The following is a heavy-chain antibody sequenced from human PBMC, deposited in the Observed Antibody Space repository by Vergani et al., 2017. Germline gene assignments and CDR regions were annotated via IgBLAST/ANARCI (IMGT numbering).Heavy chain of an antibody. D-gene: IGHD1-1*01. CDR2: ISYDGSNK. CDR1: GFTFSSYG. J-gene: IGHJ6*03. V-gene: IGHV3-30*18. CDR3: AKGGGTRKVALYHYYYYMDV. Sequence: QVQLVESGGGVVQPGRSLRLSCAASGFTFSSYGMHWVRQAPGKGLEWVAVISYDGSNKYYADSVKGRFTISRDNSKNTLYLQMNSLRAEDTAVYYCAKGGGTRKVALYHYYYYMDVWGKGP.